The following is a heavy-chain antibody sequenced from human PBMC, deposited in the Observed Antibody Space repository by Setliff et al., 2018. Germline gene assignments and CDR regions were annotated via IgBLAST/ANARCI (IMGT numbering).Heavy chain of an antibody. CDR2: IKQDGSEK. CDR1: GFAFSTYW. V-gene: IGHV3-7*01. J-gene: IGHJ4*02. CDR3: ARDGGEY. D-gene: IGHD3-16*01. Sequence: GGSLRLSCVASGFAFSTYWMSWVRQAPGKGLEWVANIKQDGSEKYYVDSVKGRFTISRDNAKNSLYLQMNSLRAEDTAVYYCARDGGEYWGQGTLVTVSS.